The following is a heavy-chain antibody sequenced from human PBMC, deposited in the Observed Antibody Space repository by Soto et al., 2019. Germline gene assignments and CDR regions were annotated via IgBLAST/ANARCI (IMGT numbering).Heavy chain of an antibody. Sequence: PGESLKISCKGSGYSFTSYWIGWVRQMPGKGLEWMGIIYPGDSDTRYSPSFQGQVTISADKSISTAYLQWSSLKASDTAMYYCASGVSTIAAAGTPFDYWGQENLVTVSS. CDR3: ASGVSTIAAAGTPFDY. D-gene: IGHD6-13*01. J-gene: IGHJ4*02. V-gene: IGHV5-51*01. CDR1: GYSFTSYW. CDR2: IYPGDSDT.